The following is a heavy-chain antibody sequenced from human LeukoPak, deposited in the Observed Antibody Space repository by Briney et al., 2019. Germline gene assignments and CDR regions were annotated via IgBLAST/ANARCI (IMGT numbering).Heavy chain of an antibody. CDR2: INPNSGGT. V-gene: IGHV1-2*04. CDR3: ARGGIHPWTTVTTSPAHGMDV. CDR1: GYTFTSYY. J-gene: IGHJ6*02. Sequence: GASVKVSCKASGYTFTSYYMHWVRQAPGQGLEWMGWINPNSGGTNYAQKFQGWVTMTRDTSISTAYMELSRLRSDDTAVYYCARGGIHPWTTVTTSPAHGMDVWGQGTTVTVSS. D-gene: IGHD4-17*01.